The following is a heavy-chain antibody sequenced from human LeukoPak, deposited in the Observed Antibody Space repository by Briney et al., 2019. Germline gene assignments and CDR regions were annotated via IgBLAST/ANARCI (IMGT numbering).Heavy chain of an antibody. V-gene: IGHV4-39*01. CDR2: IYYSGST. CDR1: GGSISSSSYY. J-gene: IGHJ4*02. CDR3: ARQGRYYDSSGYFW. Sequence: SETLSLTCTDSGGSISSSSYYWGWIRQPPGKGLEWIGSIYYSGSTYYNPSLKSRVTISVDTSKNQFSLKLSSVTAADTAVYYCARQGRYYDSSGYFWWGQGTLVTVSS. D-gene: IGHD3-22*01.